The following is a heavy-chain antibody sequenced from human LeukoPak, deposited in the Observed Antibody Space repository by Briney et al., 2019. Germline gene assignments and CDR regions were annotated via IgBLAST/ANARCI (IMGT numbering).Heavy chain of an antibody. CDR3: ARDLSGIVGASDY. CDR1: GGSISSYY. D-gene: IGHD1-26*01. J-gene: IGHJ4*02. CDR2: IYTSGST. V-gene: IGHV4-4*07. Sequence: PSETLSLTCTVSGGSISSYYWSWIRQPPGKGLEWIGRIYTSGSTNYNPSLKSRVTMSVDTSRNQFSLKLTSVTAADTAVYYCARDLSGIVGASDYWGQGTLVTVSS.